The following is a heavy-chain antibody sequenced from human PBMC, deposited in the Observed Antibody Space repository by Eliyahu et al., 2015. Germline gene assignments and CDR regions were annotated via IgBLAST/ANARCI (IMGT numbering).Heavy chain of an antibody. Sequence: QLQLQESGPGLVKPSETLSLTCTVXGGSISSSSYYWGWIRQPPGKGLEWIGSIYYSGSTYYNPSLKSRVTISVDTSKNQFSLKLSSVTAADTAVYYCARPPPFYSSGWRGVAFDIWGQGTMVTVSS. V-gene: IGHV4-39*01. CDR1: GGSISSSSYY. CDR2: IYYSGST. J-gene: IGHJ3*02. D-gene: IGHD6-19*01. CDR3: ARPPPFYSSGWRGVAFDI.